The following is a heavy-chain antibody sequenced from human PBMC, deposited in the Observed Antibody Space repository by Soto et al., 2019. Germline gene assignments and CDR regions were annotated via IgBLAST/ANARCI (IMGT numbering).Heavy chain of an antibody. J-gene: IGHJ3*02. D-gene: IGHD6-13*01. V-gene: IGHV1-69*02. CDR3: AFSAGYSCSWYGAFDI. Sequence: QVQLVQSGAEVKKPGSSVKVSCKASGGTFSSYTINWLRQAPGQGLEWMGRIIPILGITNYAQKFQGRVTISAANFTSTSYVELSDLSSAHTAMYYCAFSAGYSCSWYGAFDIWCQGTMVTVAS. CDR2: IIPILGIT. CDR1: GGTFSSYT.